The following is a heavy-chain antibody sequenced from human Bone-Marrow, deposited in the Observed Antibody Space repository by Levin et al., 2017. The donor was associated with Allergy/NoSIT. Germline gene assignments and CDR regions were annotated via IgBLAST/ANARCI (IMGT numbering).Heavy chain of an antibody. Sequence: GGSLRLSCAASGFTFSSYGMHWVRQAPGKGLEWVAVIWYDGSNKYYADSVKGRFTISRDNSKNTLYLQMNSLRAEDTAVYYCARGGGRFGVVNHFDYWGQGTLVTVSS. D-gene: IGHD3-3*01. CDR2: IWYDGSNK. J-gene: IGHJ4*02. CDR1: GFTFSSYG. V-gene: IGHV3-33*01. CDR3: ARGGGRFGVVNHFDY.